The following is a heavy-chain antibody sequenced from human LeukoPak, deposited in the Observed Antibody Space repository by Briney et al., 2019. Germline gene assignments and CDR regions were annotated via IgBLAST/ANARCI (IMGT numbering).Heavy chain of an antibody. CDR1: GFTFNYAW. J-gene: IGHJ6*02. D-gene: IGHD1-7*01. Sequence: GGSLRLSCAASGFTFNYAWMSWVRQVPGKGLEWVGQTVSEIDGGTTDYAAPVKGRFTISRDDSKSTLYLQMNSLKIEDTAVYYCTTDEDWNYARKDVWGQGAAVIVSS. CDR2: TVSEIDGGTT. V-gene: IGHV3-15*04. CDR3: TTDEDWNYARKDV.